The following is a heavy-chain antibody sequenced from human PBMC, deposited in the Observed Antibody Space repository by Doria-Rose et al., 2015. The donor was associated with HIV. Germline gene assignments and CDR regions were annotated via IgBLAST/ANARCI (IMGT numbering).Heavy chain of an antibody. Sequence: GEINQGGSTNYTPPVKRRVTISLDMSKNQFSLKVPPVTAADTAVYYCARGPFDFGVYVAFQHWGQGTLVTVSS. CDR2: INQGGST. D-gene: IGHD4-17*01. J-gene: IGHJ1*01. CDR3: ARGPFDFGVYVAFQH. V-gene: IGHV4-34*01.